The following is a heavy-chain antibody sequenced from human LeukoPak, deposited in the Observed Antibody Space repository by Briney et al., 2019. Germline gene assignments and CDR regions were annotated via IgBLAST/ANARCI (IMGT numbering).Heavy chain of an antibody. D-gene: IGHD6-13*01. V-gene: IGHV1-18*04. J-gene: IGHJ6*02. CDR2: ISAYNGNT. CDR3: ARDPLRSTWSTYNNAMDV. CDR1: GYSFTSYA. Sequence: ASVKVSCKASGYSFTSYAINWVRQAPGQGLEWVGWISAYNGNTDYAQKVQGRVTMTTAASTSTAHMELVSLTSDDTAVYYCARDPLRSTWSTYNNAMDVWGQGTTVTVS.